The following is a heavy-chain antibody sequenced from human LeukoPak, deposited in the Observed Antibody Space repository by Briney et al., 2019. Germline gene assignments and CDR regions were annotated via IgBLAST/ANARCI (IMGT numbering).Heavy chain of an antibody. Sequence: ASVKVSCKASGYSFTSYGISWVRQAPGQGLEWMGWISANNGKTKYAQKVRGRLTLTTDTSTSTAYMELRSLRSDDTAVYYCAVSGMVRGVPYWGQGTLVTVSS. CDR3: AVSGMVRGVPY. J-gene: IGHJ4*02. CDR2: ISANNGKT. D-gene: IGHD3-10*01. V-gene: IGHV1-18*01. CDR1: GYSFTSYG.